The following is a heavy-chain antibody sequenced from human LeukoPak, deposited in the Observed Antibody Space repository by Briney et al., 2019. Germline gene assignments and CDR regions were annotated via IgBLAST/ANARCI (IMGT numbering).Heavy chain of an antibody. CDR1: GGSISSYY. V-gene: IGHV4-59*01. D-gene: IGHD2-15*01. J-gene: IGHJ3*02. CDR3: ARDTLYCSGGSCYSAFDI. CDR2: IYYSGST. Sequence: SETLSLTCTVSGGSISSYYWSWIRQPPGKGLEWIGYIYYSGSTNYNPSLKSRVTISVDTSKNQFSLKLSSVTAADTAVYYCARDTLYCSGGSCYSAFDIWGQGTTVTVSS.